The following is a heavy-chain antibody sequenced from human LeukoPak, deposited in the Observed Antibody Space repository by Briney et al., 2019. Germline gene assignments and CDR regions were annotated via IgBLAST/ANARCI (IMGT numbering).Heavy chain of an antibody. D-gene: IGHD6-13*01. Sequence: PSETLSLTCTVSGDSISNNIWWSWVRQPPGQGLEWIGEIFHSGSTNYNPSLKSRVTISLDKSKNQVALRVDSLTAADTAVYYCAKNAWYCLDYWGQGTLVTVSS. J-gene: IGHJ4*02. CDR1: GDSISNNIW. CDR2: IFHSGST. CDR3: AKNAWYCLDY. V-gene: IGHV4-4*02.